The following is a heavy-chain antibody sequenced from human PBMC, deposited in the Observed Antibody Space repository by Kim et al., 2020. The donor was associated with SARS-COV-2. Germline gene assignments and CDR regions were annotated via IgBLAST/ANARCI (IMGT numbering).Heavy chain of an antibody. J-gene: IGHJ6*03. CDR3: ARAAIVVVPAALALGLYYYYYMDV. CDR1: GGSFSGYY. Sequence: SETLSLTCAVYGGSFSGYYWSWIRQPPGKGLEWIGEINHSGSTNYNPSLKSRVTISVDTSKNQFSLKLSSVTAADTAVYYCARAAIVVVPAALALGLYYYYYMDVWGKGTTVTVSS. CDR2: INHSGST. D-gene: IGHD2-2*01. V-gene: IGHV4-34*01.